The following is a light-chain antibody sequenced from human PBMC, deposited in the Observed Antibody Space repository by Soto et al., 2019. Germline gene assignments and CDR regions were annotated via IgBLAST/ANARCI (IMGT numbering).Light chain of an antibody. CDR2: DVS. CDR1: SSDVGGYNY. Sequence: QSVLTQPASVSGSPGQSITISCTGTSSDVGGYNYVSWYQQHPGKAPKFMIYDVSNRPSGVSTRFSGSKSGNTASLTISGLQAEYEADYYCNSYTISNTRQIVFGAGTKVTVL. J-gene: IGLJ1*01. CDR3: NSYTISNTRQIV. V-gene: IGLV2-14*01.